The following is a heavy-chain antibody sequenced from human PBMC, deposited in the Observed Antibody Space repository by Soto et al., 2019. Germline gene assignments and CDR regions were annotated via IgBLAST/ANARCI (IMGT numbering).Heavy chain of an antibody. CDR1: GGSISSYY. V-gene: IGHV4-59*01. J-gene: IGHJ4*02. D-gene: IGHD2-15*01. Sequence: SETLSLTCTVSGGSISSYYWSWIRQPPGKGLEWIGYIYYSGSTNYNPSLKSRVTISVDTSKNQFSLKLSSVTAADTAVYYCARAYCSGGSCPFDYWGQGTLVTVSS. CDR2: IYYSGST. CDR3: ARAYCSGGSCPFDY.